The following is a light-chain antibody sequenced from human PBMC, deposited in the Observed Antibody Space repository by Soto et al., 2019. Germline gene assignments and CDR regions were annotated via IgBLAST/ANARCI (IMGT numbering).Light chain of an antibody. V-gene: IGLV2-23*02. CDR1: SSDVGGYNL. Sequence: QSALTQPASVSGSPGQSITISCTGTSSDVGGYNLVSWYQQHPGKAPKLMISEVSKRPSGISDRLSGSKSGSTASLTISGLQAEDEADYYCCSYAGTSTHTVFGGGTQLNVL. CDR3: CSYAGTSTHTV. CDR2: EVS. J-gene: IGLJ7*01.